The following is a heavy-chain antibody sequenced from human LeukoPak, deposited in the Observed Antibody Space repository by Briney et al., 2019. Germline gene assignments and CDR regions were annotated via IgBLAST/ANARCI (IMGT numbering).Heavy chain of an antibody. CDR1: GYTLTELS. J-gene: IGHJ4*02. V-gene: IGHV1-24*01. CDR3: ARRNCSGGSCYLFDY. Sequence: GASVKVSCKVSGYTLTELSMHWVRQAPGKGLEWMGGFDPEDGETIYAQKFQGRVTITRDTSASTAYMELSSLRSEDTAVYYCARRNCSGGSCYLFDYWGQGTLVTVSS. D-gene: IGHD2-15*01. CDR2: FDPEDGET.